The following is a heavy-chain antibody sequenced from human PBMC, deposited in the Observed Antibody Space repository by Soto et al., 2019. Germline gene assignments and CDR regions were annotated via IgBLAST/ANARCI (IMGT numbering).Heavy chain of an antibody. CDR1: GFTFSSYG. J-gene: IGHJ6*02. V-gene: IGHV3-33*01. D-gene: IGHD3-10*01. Sequence: GGSLRLSCAASGFTFSSYGMHWVRQAPGKGLEWVAVIWYDGSNKYYADSVKGRFTISRDNSKNTLYLQMNSLRAEDTAVYYCARAHTYYYGSGSYYTRGGSLTYYYYYGMDVWGQGTTVTVSS. CDR2: IWYDGSNK. CDR3: ARAHTYYYGSGSYYTRGGSLTYYYYYGMDV.